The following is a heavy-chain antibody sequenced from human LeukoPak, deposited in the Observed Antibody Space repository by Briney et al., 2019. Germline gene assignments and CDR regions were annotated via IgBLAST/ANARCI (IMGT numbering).Heavy chain of an antibody. CDR3: AKDVTYDSSGYFRVNYYYGMDV. CDR1: GFTFSSYG. Sequence: GRSLRLSCAASGFTFSSYGMHWVRQAPGKGLEWVAVISYDGSNKYYADSVKGRFTISRDNSKNTLYLRMNSLRAEDTAVYYCAKDVTYDSSGYFRVNYYYGMDVWGQGTTVTVSS. V-gene: IGHV3-30*18. CDR2: ISYDGSNK. J-gene: IGHJ6*02. D-gene: IGHD3-22*01.